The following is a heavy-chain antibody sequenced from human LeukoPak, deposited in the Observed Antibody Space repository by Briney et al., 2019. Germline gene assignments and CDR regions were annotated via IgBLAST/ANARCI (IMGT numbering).Heavy chain of an antibody. CDR3: AREKSSMVRGVSTFDI. CDR2: IYYSGST. D-gene: IGHD3-10*01. V-gene: IGHV4-39*01. J-gene: IGHJ3*02. CDR1: GGSISSSSYY. Sequence: PSETLSLTCTVSGGSISSSSYYWGWIRQPPGKGLEWIGSIYYSGSTYYNPSLKSRVTISVDTSKNQFSLKLSSVTAADTAVYYCAREKSSMVRGVSTFDIWGQGTMVTVSS.